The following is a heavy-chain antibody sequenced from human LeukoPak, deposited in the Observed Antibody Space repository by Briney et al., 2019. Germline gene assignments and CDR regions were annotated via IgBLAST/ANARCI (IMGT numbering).Heavy chain of an antibody. J-gene: IGHJ4*02. D-gene: IGHD6-13*01. V-gene: IGHV1-3*01. CDR3: ARCEGIAAAGPFDY. Sequence: ASVKVSCKASGYIFTSYAMHWVRQAPGQRLEWMGWINAGNGNTKYSQKFQGRVTITRDASASAAYMEMNSLRSEDTAVYYCARCEGIAAAGPFDYWGQGTLVTVSS. CDR1: GYIFTSYA. CDR2: INAGNGNT.